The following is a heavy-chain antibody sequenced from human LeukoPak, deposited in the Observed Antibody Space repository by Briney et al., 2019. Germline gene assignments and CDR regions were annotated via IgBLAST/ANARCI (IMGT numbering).Heavy chain of an antibody. V-gene: IGHV4-4*07. J-gene: IGHJ4*02. CDR2: IYTSGST. CDR3: AGGVRNYDFWSGYQKVDY. CDR1: GGSISSYY. D-gene: IGHD3-3*01. Sequence: SETLSLTCTVSGGSISSYYWSWIRQPAGKGLEWIGLIYTSGSTNYNPSLKSRVTMSVDTSKNQFSLKLSSVTAADTAVYYCAGGVRNYDFWSGYQKVDYWGQGTLVTVSS.